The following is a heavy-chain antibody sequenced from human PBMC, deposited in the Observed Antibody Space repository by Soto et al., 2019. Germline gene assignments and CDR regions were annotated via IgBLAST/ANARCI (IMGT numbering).Heavy chain of an antibody. D-gene: IGHD1-7*01. CDR2: ISSDGGKA. V-gene: IGHV3-30-3*01. J-gene: IGHJ4*02. CDR1: GFTVSYFG. Sequence: QVQLVESGGGVVQPGRSLRLSCAASGFTVSYFGLHWVRQAPGKGLEWVAFISSDGGKAYYADSMKGRFTISRDNSKNTLDLQMNSLNPEDTAVYYCARDGAWNYDYWGQGTLVTVSS. CDR3: ARDGAWNYDY.